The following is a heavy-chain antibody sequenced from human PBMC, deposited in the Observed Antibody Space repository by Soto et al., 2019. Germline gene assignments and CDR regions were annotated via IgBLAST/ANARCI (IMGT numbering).Heavy chain of an antibody. CDR1: GFTCSSYW. J-gene: IGHJ6*02. D-gene: IGHD5-18*01. Sequence: EVQLVESGGGLVQPGGSLRLSCAASGFTCSSYWMSWVRQAPGKGLEWVANIKQDGSEKYYVDSVKGRFTISRDNAKNSLYLQMNSLRAEDTAVYYCARRIQLGFRWGWNYYYGMDVWGQGTTVTVSS. CDR3: ARRIQLGFRWGWNYYYGMDV. CDR2: IKQDGSEK. V-gene: IGHV3-7*01.